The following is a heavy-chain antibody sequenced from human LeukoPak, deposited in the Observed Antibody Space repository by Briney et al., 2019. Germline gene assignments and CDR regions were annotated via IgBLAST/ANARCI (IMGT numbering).Heavy chain of an antibody. CDR3: AKDRFAPDYYDSSGYCFDH. J-gene: IGHJ4*02. CDR1: GFTFSSYA. D-gene: IGHD3-22*01. CDR2: ISGSGGST. Sequence: GGSLRLSCAASGFTFSSYAMSWVRQAPGKGLEWVSAISGSGGSTYYADSVKGRFTISRDNSKNTLYLQMNSLRAEDTAVYYCAKDRFAPDYYDSSGYCFDHWGQGTLVTVSS. V-gene: IGHV3-23*01.